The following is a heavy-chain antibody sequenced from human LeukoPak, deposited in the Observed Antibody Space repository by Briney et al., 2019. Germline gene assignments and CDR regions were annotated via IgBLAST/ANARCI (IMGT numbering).Heavy chain of an antibody. V-gene: IGHV3-7*01. CDR3: TRDGSGWSNF. J-gene: IGHJ4*02. D-gene: IGHD6-19*01. CDR2: IKPDGSEK. CDR1: GFTFSNYW. Sequence: GSLRLSCVASGFTFSNYWMGWVRQAPGKGLEWVANIKPDGSEKFYVDSVKGRFTISRDNAKNSLYLQMNSLRVEDTAVYYCTRDGSGWSNFWGLGTPVIASS.